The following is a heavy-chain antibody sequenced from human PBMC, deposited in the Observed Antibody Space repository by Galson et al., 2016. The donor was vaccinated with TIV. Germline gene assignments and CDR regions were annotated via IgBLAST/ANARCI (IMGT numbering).Heavy chain of an antibody. CDR2: INHSGAT. CDR1: GGSFSGYY. Sequence: SETLSLTCSVYGGSFSGYYWNWIRQLPGKGLEWIGQINHSGATNYNPSLESRVTMSLDTSKNQFSLSLSSVTAADTAVYYCARLMYFHMLSGYTRAFDYWGQGTLVTVSS. CDR3: ARLMYFHMLSGYTRAFDY. D-gene: IGHD3-9*01. J-gene: IGHJ4*02. V-gene: IGHV4-34*01.